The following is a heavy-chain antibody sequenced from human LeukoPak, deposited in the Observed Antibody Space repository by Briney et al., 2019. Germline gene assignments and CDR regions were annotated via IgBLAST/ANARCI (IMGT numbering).Heavy chain of an antibody. CDR3: ARQGDYELDY. D-gene: IGHD4-17*01. Sequence: SETLSLTCTVSGGSISNYYWSWIRQPPGKGLEWIGDIYYSGSINYNPSLKSRVTISVDTSKNQFSLKLSSVTAADTAVYYCARQGDYELDYWGQGTLVTVSS. V-gene: IGHV4-59*08. CDR1: GGSISNYY. J-gene: IGHJ4*02. CDR2: IYYSGSI.